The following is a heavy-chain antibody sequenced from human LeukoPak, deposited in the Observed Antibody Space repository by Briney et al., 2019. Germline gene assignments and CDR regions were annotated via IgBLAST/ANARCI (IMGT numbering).Heavy chain of an antibody. CDR2: INPNSGGT. D-gene: IGHD2-15*01. Sequence: TSMKLSCQDSGYTFTGFYMHWVRQAPGRGLEWMGWINPNSGGTSYAQKFQGRVTMTRDTSISTAYMELSRLRSDDTAVYYCARVVVAAKGFDPWGQGTLVTVSS. CDR1: GYTFTGFY. J-gene: IGHJ5*02. V-gene: IGHV1-2*02. CDR3: ARVVVAAKGFDP.